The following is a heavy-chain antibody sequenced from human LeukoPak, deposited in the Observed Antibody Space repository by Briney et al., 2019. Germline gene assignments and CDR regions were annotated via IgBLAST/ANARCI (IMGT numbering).Heavy chain of an antibody. D-gene: IGHD6-13*01. CDR3: ARDGGGVAYSSSHNWFDP. CDR1: GYTFTGYY. Sequence: GASVKVSCKASGYTFTGYYMHWVRQAPGQRLEWMGWINAGNGNTKYSQEFQGRVTITRDTSASTAYMELSSLRSEDMAVYYCARDGGGVAYSSSHNWFDPWGQGTLVTVSS. V-gene: IGHV1-3*03. J-gene: IGHJ5*02. CDR2: INAGNGNT.